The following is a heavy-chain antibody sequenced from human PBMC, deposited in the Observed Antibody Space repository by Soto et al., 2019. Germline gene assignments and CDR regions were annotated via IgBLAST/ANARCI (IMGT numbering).Heavy chain of an antibody. CDR1: GFTFSSYA. J-gene: IGHJ2*01. Sequence: QVQLVESGGGVVQPGRSLRLSCAASGFTFSSYAMHWVRQAPGKGLAWVAVISYDGSNKYYADSVKGRFTISRDNSKNTLYLQMNSLRAEDTAVYYCARGGVRAGYEWYCDLWCRGTLLTVSS. V-gene: IGHV3-30-3*01. CDR2: ISYDGSNK. CDR3: ARGGVRAGYEWYCDL. D-gene: IGHD5-12*01.